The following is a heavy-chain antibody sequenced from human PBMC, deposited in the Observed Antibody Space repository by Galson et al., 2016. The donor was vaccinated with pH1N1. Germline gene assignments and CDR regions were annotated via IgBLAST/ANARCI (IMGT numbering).Heavy chain of an antibody. Sequence: PALVKPTQTLTLTCTFSGFSFTTSGVGVGWIRQPPGKSLEWLAIVYWDDDKRYSPSLKSRLTIPKDTSKNQVVLTMTNMDPVDTGTYYCAHREVTITNAFDVWGQGTLVTVSS. V-gene: IGHV2-5*02. J-gene: IGHJ3*01. CDR3: AHREVTITNAFDV. D-gene: IGHD5-12*01. CDR1: GFSFTTSGVG. CDR2: VYWDDDK.